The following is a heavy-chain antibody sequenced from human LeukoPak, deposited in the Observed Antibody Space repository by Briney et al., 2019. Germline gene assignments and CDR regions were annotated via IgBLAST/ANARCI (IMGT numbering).Heavy chain of an antibody. Sequence: PSETLSLTCSVSGASVKSDYWSWIRQSPGKGLEWIANAYYSGSTNYNPSLKSRVTISVDASKNQISLKLSSVTAADTAVYYCARQVVIIPSSRGGPWFDPWGQGTLVTVSS. CDR1: GASVKSDY. CDR2: AYYSGST. J-gene: IGHJ5*01. D-gene: IGHD2/OR15-2a*01. CDR3: ARQVVIIPSSRGGPWFDP. V-gene: IGHV4-59*08.